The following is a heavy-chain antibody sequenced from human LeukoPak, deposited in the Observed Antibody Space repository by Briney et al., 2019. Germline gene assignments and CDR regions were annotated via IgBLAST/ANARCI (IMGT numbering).Heavy chain of an antibody. CDR2: IYYSGST. CDR1: GGSISSYY. V-gene: IGHV4-59*08. J-gene: IGHJ3*02. CDR3: ARHLISWGVAGHDAFDI. Sequence: SETLSLTCTVSGGSISSYYWSWIRQPPGKGLEWIGYIYYSGSTNYNPSLKSRVTISVDTSTNQFSLKLSSVTAADTAAYYCARHLISWGVAGHDAFDIWGQGTMVTVSS. D-gene: IGHD6-19*01.